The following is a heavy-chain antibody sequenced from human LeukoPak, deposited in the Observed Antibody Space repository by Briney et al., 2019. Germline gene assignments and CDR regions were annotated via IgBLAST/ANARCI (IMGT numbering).Heavy chain of an antibody. CDR3: AKDVGKWESLHFFDY. V-gene: IGHV3-30-3*01. D-gene: IGHD1-26*01. Sequence: GGSLRLSCAASGFTFSNYAIHWVRQAPGKGLEWVAVISYDGSNQYYADSVKGRFTISRDDSRNTLYLQMNSLRGDDTAVYYCAKDVGKWESLHFFDYWGQGTLVTVSS. CDR1: GFTFSNYA. J-gene: IGHJ4*02. CDR2: ISYDGSNQ.